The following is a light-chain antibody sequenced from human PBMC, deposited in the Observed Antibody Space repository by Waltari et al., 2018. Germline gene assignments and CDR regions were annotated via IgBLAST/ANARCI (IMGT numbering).Light chain of an antibody. J-gene: IGLJ3*02. Sequence: QSALTQPRSVSGSSGQSVTISCTGTSSDVGGYNYVSWYQHHPGKAPKLIIYDVTKRPSGVPDRFSASKSDNTASLTISGLQAEDEADYYCCSYAGSITFWVFGGGTKLTVL. V-gene: IGLV2-11*01. CDR2: DVT. CDR3: CSYAGSITFWV. CDR1: SSDVGGYNY.